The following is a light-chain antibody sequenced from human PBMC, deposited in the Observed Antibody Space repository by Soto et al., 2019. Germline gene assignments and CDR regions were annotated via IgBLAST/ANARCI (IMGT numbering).Light chain of an antibody. J-gene: IGLJ2*01. Sequence: QSALTQPASVSGSPGQSITISCSGTSSNIGGYNVVSWDQQHPGKAPKVIVYEGIKRPSGVSDRFSGSTSGSTASLTISGLQAEDEAEYYCATWDDDLYTPIIGGGTKVTVL. V-gene: IGLV2-23*01. CDR1: SSNIGGYNV. CDR2: EGI. CDR3: ATWDDDLYTPI.